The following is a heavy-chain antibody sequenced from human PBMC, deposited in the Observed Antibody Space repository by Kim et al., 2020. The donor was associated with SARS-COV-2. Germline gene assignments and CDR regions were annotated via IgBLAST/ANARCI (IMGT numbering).Heavy chain of an antibody. CDR1: GYTFTSYA. Sequence: ASVKVSCKAFGYTFTSYAMNWVRQAPGQGLEWMGWINTNTGNPTYAQGFTGRFVFSLDTSVSTAYLRISSLKAEDTAVYYCARDNGLVTTVTTALDYYYGMDVWGQGTTVTVSS. CDR2: INTNTGNP. J-gene: IGHJ6*02. CDR3: ARDNGLVTTVTTALDYYYGMDV. D-gene: IGHD4-17*01. V-gene: IGHV7-4-1*02.